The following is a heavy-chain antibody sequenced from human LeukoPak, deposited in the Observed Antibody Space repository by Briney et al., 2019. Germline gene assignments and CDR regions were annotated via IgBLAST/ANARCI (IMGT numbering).Heavy chain of an antibody. Sequence: SQTLSLTCAVSGGSISSGGYSWSWIRQPPGKGLEWIGYIYHSGSTYYNPSLKSRVTISVDRSKNQFSLKLSSVTAADTAVYYCARGYGDYQSGYYFDYWGQGTLVTVSS. CDR2: IYHSGST. J-gene: IGHJ4*02. CDR3: ARGYGDYQSGYYFDY. CDR1: GGSISSGGYS. D-gene: IGHD4-17*01. V-gene: IGHV4-30-2*01.